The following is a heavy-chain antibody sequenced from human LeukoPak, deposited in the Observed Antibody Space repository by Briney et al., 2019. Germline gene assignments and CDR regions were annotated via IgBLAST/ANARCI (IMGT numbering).Heavy chain of an antibody. J-gene: IGHJ4*02. D-gene: IGHD1-26*01. CDR1: GFTFSSYA. V-gene: IGHV3-30*04. Sequence: PGGSLRLSCAASGFTFSSYAMHWVRQAPGKGLEWVAVISYDGSNKYYADSVKGRFTISRDNSKNTLYLQMNSLRAEDTAVYYCARTPRGSGSYNDYWGQGTLVTVSS. CDR3: ARTPRGSGSYNDY. CDR2: ISYDGSNK.